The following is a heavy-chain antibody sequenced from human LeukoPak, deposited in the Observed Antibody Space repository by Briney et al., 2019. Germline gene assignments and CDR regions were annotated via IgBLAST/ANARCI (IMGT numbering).Heavy chain of an antibody. CDR1: GRSFSGYY. D-gene: IGHD6-6*01. CDR2: INHSGST. J-gene: IGHJ6*03. CDR3: ARGRRAGGQLVRYYYYYYMDV. Sequence: SETLSLTCAIYGRSFSGYYWSWIRQPPGKGLEWIGEINHSGSTNYNPSLKSRVTISVDTSKNQFSLKLSSVTAADTAVYYCARGRRAGGQLVRYYYYYYMDVWGKGTTVTVSS. V-gene: IGHV4-34*01.